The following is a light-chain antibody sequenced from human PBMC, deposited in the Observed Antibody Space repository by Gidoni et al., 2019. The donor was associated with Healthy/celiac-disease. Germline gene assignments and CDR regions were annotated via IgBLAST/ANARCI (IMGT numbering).Light chain of an antibody. Sequence: EIVLTQSPATLSLSPGERATLSCRASQSVSSYLAWYQQKPGQAPRLLIYDASNRVTGIPARFSGSGSGTDFTLTISSLEPEDFAVYSCQQRSNWPLTFGPGTKVDIK. V-gene: IGKV3-11*01. CDR2: DAS. CDR1: QSVSSY. J-gene: IGKJ3*01. CDR3: QQRSNWPLT.